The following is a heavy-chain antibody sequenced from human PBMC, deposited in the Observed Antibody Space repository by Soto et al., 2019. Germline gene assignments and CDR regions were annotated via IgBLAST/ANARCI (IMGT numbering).Heavy chain of an antibody. CDR1: GYTFTSYG. J-gene: IGHJ6*02. D-gene: IGHD3-10*01. CDR2: ISAYNGNT. V-gene: IGHV1-18*01. CDR3: ASLDVSGSYYRGPYYYGMDV. Sequence: QVQLVQSGAEVKKPGASVKVSCKASGYTFTSYGISWVRQAPGQGLEWMGWISAYNGNTNYAQKLQGRVTMTTDTSPRTAYMELRSLRADDKAVYYCASLDVSGSYYRGPYYYGMDVWGQGTTVTVSS.